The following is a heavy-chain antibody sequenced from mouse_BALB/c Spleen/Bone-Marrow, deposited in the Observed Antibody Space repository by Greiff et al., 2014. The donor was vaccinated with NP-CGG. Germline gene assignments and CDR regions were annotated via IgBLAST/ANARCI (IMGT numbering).Heavy chain of an antibody. CDR3: ARSTATGFAY. D-gene: IGHD1-2*01. Sequence: EVQLQQSGPDLVKPGASVKISCKASGYSFTGYYMYWVKKSHGKSLEWIGRVNPNNGDISYNQKFKGKAILTVDKSSSTAYMELRSLTSKDSAADYCARSTATGFAYWGQGTLVTVSA. CDR1: GYSFTGYY. J-gene: IGHJ3*01. CDR2: VNPNNGDI. V-gene: IGHV1-26*01.